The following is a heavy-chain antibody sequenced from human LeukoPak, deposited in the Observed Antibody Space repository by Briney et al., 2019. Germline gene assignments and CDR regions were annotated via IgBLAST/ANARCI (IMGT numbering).Heavy chain of an antibody. J-gene: IGHJ4*02. Sequence: PGGSLRLSCAASGFTFSDHYMDWARQTPGKGLEWVGRSRNKANSYTTEYAASVKGRFIISRDDSKNSLFLQMNSLKTDDTAVYYCTRASLSGSYFFFWGQGALVTVSS. CDR1: GFTFSDHY. CDR2: SRNKANSYTT. CDR3: TRASLSGSYFFF. D-gene: IGHD1-26*01. V-gene: IGHV3-72*01.